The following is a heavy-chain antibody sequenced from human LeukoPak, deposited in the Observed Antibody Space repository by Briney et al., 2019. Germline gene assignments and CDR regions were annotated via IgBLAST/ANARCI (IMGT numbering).Heavy chain of an antibody. CDR3: AKDKKYYDSSGSLYYYYGMDV. CDR2: ISGSDGST. Sequence: GGSLRLSCAASGFTFSSYAMTWVRQAPGKGLEWVSVISGSDGSTYYADSVKGRFTISRDNSKNTLFLQMNSLRAEDTAIYYCAKDKKYYDSSGSLYYYYGMDVWGQGTTVTVSS. CDR1: GFTFSSYA. V-gene: IGHV3-23*01. J-gene: IGHJ6*02. D-gene: IGHD3-22*01.